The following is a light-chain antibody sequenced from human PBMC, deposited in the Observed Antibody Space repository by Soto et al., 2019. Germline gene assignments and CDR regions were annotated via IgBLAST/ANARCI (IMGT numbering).Light chain of an antibody. CDR3: QAWDSSTAV. Sequence: SYELTQPASVSVSPGQTATIPCSGDKLGDKYACWYQQRPGQYPILLIYEDNKRPSGIPERFSGSNSGNTATLTISGTQAMDEADDYCQAWDSSTAVFGTGTKLTVL. CDR1: KLGDKY. J-gene: IGLJ1*01. CDR2: EDN. V-gene: IGLV3-1*01.